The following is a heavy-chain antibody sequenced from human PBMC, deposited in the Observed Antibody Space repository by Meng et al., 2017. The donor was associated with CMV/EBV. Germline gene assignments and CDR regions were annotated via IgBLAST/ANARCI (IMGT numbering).Heavy chain of an antibody. J-gene: IGHJ4*02. Sequence: SVKVSCKASGYTFTGYYMHWVRQVPGQGLEWMGCINPNSGGTRYAQKFQGRVTMARDMSINTGYMELSRLRLDDTTIYYCARAGVPGWGQGTLVTVSS. D-gene: IGHD2-8*01. CDR3: ARAGVPG. V-gene: IGHV1-2*02. CDR1: GYTFTGYY. CDR2: INPNSGGT.